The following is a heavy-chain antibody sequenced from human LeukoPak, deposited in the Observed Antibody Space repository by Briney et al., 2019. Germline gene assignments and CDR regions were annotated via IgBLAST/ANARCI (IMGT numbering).Heavy chain of an antibody. CDR1: GFTFSSYS. D-gene: IGHD3-22*01. J-gene: IGHJ3*02. V-gene: IGHV3-21*01. CDR3: ARIGSSGPYDAFDI. CDR2: ISSSSSYI. Sequence: GGSLRLSCAASGFTFSSYSMTWVRQAPGKGLEWVSSISSSSSYIYYADSVKGRFTISRDNAKNSLYLQMNSLRAEDTAVYYCARIGSSGPYDAFDIWGQGTMVTVSS.